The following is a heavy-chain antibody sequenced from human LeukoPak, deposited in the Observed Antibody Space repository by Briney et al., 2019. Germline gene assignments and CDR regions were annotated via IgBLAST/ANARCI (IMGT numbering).Heavy chain of an antibody. CDR1: SGSISSRSYY. D-gene: IGHD2-21*01. J-gene: IGHJ2*01. V-gene: IGHV4-39*01. CDR3: ASPRYCGGDYYYFDL. CDR2: IYYSGST. Sequence: SETLSLTCTVSSGSISSRSYYSGWIRQPPGKGLERNRSIYYSGSTYYNPSLKSRVTISVDTSKNQFSLKLSSVTAADTAVYYCASPRYCGGDYYYFDLWGRGTLVTVSS.